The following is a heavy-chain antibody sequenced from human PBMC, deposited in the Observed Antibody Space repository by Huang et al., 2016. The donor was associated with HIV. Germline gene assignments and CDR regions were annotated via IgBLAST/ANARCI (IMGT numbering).Heavy chain of an antibody. J-gene: IGHJ3*02. Sequence: QVHLEQSGAEVKKAGASVKVSCKASGYSFSTYGITWVRQAPGQGLELMGWISGYNGGTNYAQQFQGRVTMTTDTSTSTAYMEVKSLRSDDTAVYYCAKNMWIDFGSRAFDTWGQGTMVIVSS. CDR1: GYSFSTYG. D-gene: IGHD5-12*01. V-gene: IGHV1-18*04. CDR2: ISGYNGGT. CDR3: AKNMWIDFGSRAFDT.